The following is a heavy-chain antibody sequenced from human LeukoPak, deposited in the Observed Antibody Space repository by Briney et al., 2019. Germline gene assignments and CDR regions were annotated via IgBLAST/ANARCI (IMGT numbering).Heavy chain of an antibody. J-gene: IGHJ6*03. D-gene: IGHD3-3*01. CDR3: AREMTLDYDFWSGYSRSQRRKGRIYYMDV. CDR1: GGSFSGYY. V-gene: IGHV4-34*01. CDR2: INHSGST. Sequence: PSETLSLTCAVYGGSFSGYYWSWIRQPPGKGLEWIGEINHSGSTNYNPSLESRVTISVDTSKNQFSLKLSSVTAADTAVYYCAREMTLDYDFWSGYSRSQRRKGRIYYMDVWGKGTTVTVSS.